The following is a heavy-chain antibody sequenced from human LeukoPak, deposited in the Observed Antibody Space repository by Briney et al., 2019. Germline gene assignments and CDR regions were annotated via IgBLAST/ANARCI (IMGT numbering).Heavy chain of an antibody. CDR2: IFYSGNT. J-gene: IGHJ4*02. V-gene: IGHV4-39*07. CDR3: ARESGWLTNY. Sequence: SETLSLTCTVSGDSISSSNYFWGWLRQPPGTGLEWIGTIFYSGNTYYNPSLKSRVTISVDTSKNQFSLKLSSVTAADTAVYYCARESGWLTNYWGQGTLVTVSS. CDR1: GDSISSSNYF. D-gene: IGHD6-19*01.